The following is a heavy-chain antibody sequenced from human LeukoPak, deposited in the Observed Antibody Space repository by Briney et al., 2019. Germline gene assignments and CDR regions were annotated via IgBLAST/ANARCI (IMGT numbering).Heavy chain of an antibody. CDR3: VREQGYFDY. V-gene: IGHV3-53*04. Sequence: PGGSLRLSCAASGFTVSSNYMNWVRQAPGKGLEWVSVIYSGDSTYYADSVKGRFTISRHNSKNTLYLQMNSLRDEDTAVYYCVREQGYFDYWGQGTLVTVSS. CDR1: GFTVSSNY. J-gene: IGHJ4*02. CDR2: IYSGDST.